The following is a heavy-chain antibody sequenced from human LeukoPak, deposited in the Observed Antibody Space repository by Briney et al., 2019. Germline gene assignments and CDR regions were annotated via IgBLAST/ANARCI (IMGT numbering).Heavy chain of an antibody. D-gene: IGHD2-21*02. J-gene: IGHJ4*02. CDR2: IRSSGYGGTI. V-gene: IGHV3-49*04. CDR1: GFNFGDYA. CDR3: TRDWDPTYCGNDCYSGFGAQY. Sequence: PGGSLRLSCTASGFNFGDYAMSWVRQAPGKGLEWVGSIRSSGYGGTIEYAASVKGRFTISRDDSKSVAYLQVNSLKIEDTAVYYCTRDWDPTYCGNDCYSGFGAQYWGQGTVVTVSS.